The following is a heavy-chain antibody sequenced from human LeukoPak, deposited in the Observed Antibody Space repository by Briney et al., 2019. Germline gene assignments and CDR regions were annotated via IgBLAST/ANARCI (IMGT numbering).Heavy chain of an antibody. J-gene: IGHJ4*02. Sequence: PGGSLRLSCAASGFTFSSYAVSWVRQAPGKGLEWVSAISGSGGSTYYADSVKGRFTISRDNSKNTLYLQMNSLRAEDTAVYYCAKDGGPGWCSGGSCYSDFDYWGQGTLVTVSS. CDR1: GFTFSSYA. D-gene: IGHD2-15*01. V-gene: IGHV3-23*01. CDR2: ISGSGGST. CDR3: AKDGGPGWCSGGSCYSDFDY.